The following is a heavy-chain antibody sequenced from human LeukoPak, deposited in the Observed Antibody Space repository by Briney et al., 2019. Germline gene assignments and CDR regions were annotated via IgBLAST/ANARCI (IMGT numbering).Heavy chain of an antibody. V-gene: IGHV3-48*01. CDR3: ARGVCSSTSCHLDY. J-gene: IGHJ4*02. Sequence: GGSLRLSCAASGFTFSSYSMNWVRQAPGKGLEWVSYISSSSSTIYYADSVRGRFTISRDNAKNSLYLQMNSLRAEDTAVYYCARGVCSSTSCHLDYWGQGTLVTVSS. D-gene: IGHD2-2*01. CDR2: ISSSSSTI. CDR1: GFTFSSYS.